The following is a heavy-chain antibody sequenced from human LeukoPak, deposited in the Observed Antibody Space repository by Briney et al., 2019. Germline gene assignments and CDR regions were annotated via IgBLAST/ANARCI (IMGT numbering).Heavy chain of an antibody. CDR3: ARETSGYGRIYYFDY. J-gene: IGHJ4*02. CDR1: GGSIRSSYYY. CDR2: IYDSGST. V-gene: IGHV4-39*02. D-gene: IGHD5-12*01. Sequence: SETLSLTCTVSGGSIRSSYYYWGWIRQPPGKGLEWIGSIYDSGSTYYNPSLKSRVTISVDTSKNQFSLKLNSVTAADTAVYYCARETSGYGRIYYFDYWGQGTLVTVSS.